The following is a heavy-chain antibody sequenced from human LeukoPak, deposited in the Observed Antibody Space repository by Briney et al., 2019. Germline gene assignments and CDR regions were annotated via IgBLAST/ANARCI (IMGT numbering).Heavy chain of an antibody. CDR1: GHSFTTYW. Sequence: GESLKISCKGSGHSFTTYWLGWVRQMPGKGLGWMGIIYLGDSDTRYSPSFQGHVSISADKSISTAYLQWSSLKASDTAMYYCARHKGDGSSWYPDFYYYGLDVWGQGTTVTVS. D-gene: IGHD6-13*01. V-gene: IGHV5-51*01. CDR3: ARHKGDGSSWYPDFYYYGLDV. J-gene: IGHJ6*02. CDR2: IYLGDSDT.